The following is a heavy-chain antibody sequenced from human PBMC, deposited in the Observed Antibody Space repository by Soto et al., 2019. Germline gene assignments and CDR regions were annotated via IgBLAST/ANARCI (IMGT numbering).Heavy chain of an antibody. CDR1: GFTVSSNY. Sequence: GGSLRLSCAASGFTVSSNYMSWVRQAPGKGLEWVSVIYSGGSTYYADSVKGRFTISRDNSKNTLYLQMNSLRAEDTAVYYCARDNRDYDFWSGSDYYDGMDVWGQGTTVTVSS. CDR3: ARDNRDYDFWSGSDYYDGMDV. CDR2: IYSGGST. V-gene: IGHV3-53*01. D-gene: IGHD3-3*01. J-gene: IGHJ6*02.